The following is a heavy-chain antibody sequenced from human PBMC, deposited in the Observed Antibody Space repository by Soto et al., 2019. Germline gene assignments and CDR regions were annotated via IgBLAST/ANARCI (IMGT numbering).Heavy chain of an antibody. CDR3: ARVRGSGWLNGMDV. CDR1: GFTCSSYG. D-gene: IGHD6-19*01. Sequence: GGSLRLSCAASGFTCSSYGMPWVRQAPGKGLEWVAVIWYDGSNKYYADSVKGRFTISRDNSKNTLYLQMNSLRAEDTAVYYFARVRGSGWLNGMDVWGQGTTVTVAS. V-gene: IGHV3-33*01. CDR2: IWYDGSNK. J-gene: IGHJ6*02.